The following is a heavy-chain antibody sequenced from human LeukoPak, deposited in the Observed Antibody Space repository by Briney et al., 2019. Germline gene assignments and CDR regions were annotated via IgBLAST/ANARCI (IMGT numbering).Heavy chain of an antibody. Sequence: SETLSLTCTVSGGSISSYYWSWIRQPPGKGLEWIGYIYYSGSTNYNPSLKSRVTISVDTSKNQFSLKLSSVTATDTAVYYCASAPSSSWYYYFDYWGQGTLVTVSS. CDR2: IYYSGST. CDR1: GGSISSYY. V-gene: IGHV4-59*12. D-gene: IGHD6-13*01. J-gene: IGHJ4*02. CDR3: ASAPSSSWYYYFDY.